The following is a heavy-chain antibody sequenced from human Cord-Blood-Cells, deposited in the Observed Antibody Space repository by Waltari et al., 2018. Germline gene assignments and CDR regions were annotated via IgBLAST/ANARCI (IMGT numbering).Heavy chain of an antibody. CDR1: GFTFSSYS. V-gene: IGHV3-21*01. J-gene: IGHJ5*02. Sequence: EVQLVESGGGLVKPGGSLRLSCAASGFTFSSYSMNWVRQAPGKGLEWVSSISSSSSYIYYADSVKGRFTISRDNAKNSLYLQMNSLRAEDTAVYYCASRLTLRYFDWLPFDPWGQGTLVTVSS. CDR2: ISSSSSYI. D-gene: IGHD3-9*01. CDR3: ASRLTLRYFDWLPFDP.